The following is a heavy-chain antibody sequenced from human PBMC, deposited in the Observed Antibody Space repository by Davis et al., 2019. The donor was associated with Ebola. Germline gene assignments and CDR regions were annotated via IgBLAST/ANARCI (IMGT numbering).Heavy chain of an antibody. J-gene: IGHJ3*02. D-gene: IGHD5-12*01. CDR2: ISRGGNSL. Sequence: GGSLRLSCAASGFTFSDYYMSWIRQAPGKGLEWVAHISRGGNSLYYADSVKGRFTISRDNARNSLYLQMNSLRDEDTAVYYCAIVATRGAFDIWGQGTMVTVSS. CDR3: AIVATRGAFDI. CDR1: GFTFSDYY. V-gene: IGHV3-11*04.